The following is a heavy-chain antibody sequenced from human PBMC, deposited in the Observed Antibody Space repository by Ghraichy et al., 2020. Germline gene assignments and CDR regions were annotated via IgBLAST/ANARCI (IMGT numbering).Heavy chain of an antibody. CDR1: GFTFSGNT. CDR3: ARGVGTSSVSTHRFDP. V-gene: IGHV3-21*01. CDR2: ITSSSTYI. D-gene: IGHD6-6*01. J-gene: IGHJ5*02. Sequence: LSLTCAASGFTFSGNTMNWVRQAPGKGLEWVSSITSSSTYIYYADSVKGRFTISRDNAKNSLYLQMNSLGAEDTAVYYCARGVGTSSVSTHRFDPWGQGTLVTVSS.